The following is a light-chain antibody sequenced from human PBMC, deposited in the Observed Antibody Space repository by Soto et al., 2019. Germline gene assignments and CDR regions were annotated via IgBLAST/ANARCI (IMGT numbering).Light chain of an antibody. V-gene: IGKV3-11*01. J-gene: IGKJ5*01. CDR2: DAS. CDR3: QQRSDWPPIT. CDR1: QSVSRY. Sequence: EIVLTQSPATLSLSPGERATLSCRASQSVSRYLAWYQQKPGQAPRLLIYDASNRATGIPARFSGSGSVTDFSLTISSREPEDFAVYYCQQRSDWPPITFGQGTRLEIK.